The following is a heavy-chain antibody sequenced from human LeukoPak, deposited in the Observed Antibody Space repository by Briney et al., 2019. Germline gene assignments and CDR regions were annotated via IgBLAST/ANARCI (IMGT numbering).Heavy chain of an antibody. J-gene: IGHJ6*02. CDR3: AKVTCSGGSCYSRVYYYGMDV. CDR2: ISGSGGST. Sequence: GGSLRFSCAASGFTFSSYAMSWVRQAPGKGLEWVSAISGSGGSTYYADSVKGRFTISRDNSKNTLYLQMNSLRAEDTAVYYCAKVTCSGGSCYSRVYYYGMDVWGQGTTVTVSS. V-gene: IGHV3-23*01. CDR1: GFTFSSYA. D-gene: IGHD2-15*01.